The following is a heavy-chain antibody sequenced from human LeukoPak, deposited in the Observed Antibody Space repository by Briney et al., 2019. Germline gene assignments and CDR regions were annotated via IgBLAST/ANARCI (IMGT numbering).Heavy chain of an antibody. Sequence: GGSLRLSCAAFGFTFSSYGMHWARQAPGKGLEWVAFIRSDGSIKYYADSVKGRFTISRDNSKNTLYLQMNSLRAADTAVYYCAKEGDWNDVTLMDVWGKGTTVTISS. CDR3: AKEGDWNDVTLMDV. CDR1: GFTFSSYG. V-gene: IGHV3-30*02. CDR2: IRSDGSIK. D-gene: IGHD1-1*01. J-gene: IGHJ6*03.